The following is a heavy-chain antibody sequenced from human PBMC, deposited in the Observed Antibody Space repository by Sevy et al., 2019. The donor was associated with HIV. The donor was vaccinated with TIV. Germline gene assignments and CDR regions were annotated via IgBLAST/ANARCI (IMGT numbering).Heavy chain of an antibody. CDR2: ISGSGGTT. D-gene: IGHD3-9*01. CDR1: GFTFRSYA. J-gene: IGHJ5*02. Sequence: GGSLRLSCAASGFTFRSYAMNWVRQAPGKGLEWVSSISGSGGTTSYAEFVKGRFTISRDNSNNTLYLQMNSLRSEDTAVYYCAKVWDDVLTACYNWFDPWGQGTLVTVSS. V-gene: IGHV3-23*01. CDR3: AKVWDDVLTACYNWFDP.